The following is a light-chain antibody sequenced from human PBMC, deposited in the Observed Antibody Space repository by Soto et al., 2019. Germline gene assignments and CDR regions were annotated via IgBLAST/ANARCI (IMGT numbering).Light chain of an antibody. J-gene: IGLJ2*01. CDR3: QSYDSSLSGSV. V-gene: IGLV1-40*01. CDR2: GNS. CDR1: SSNIGAGYD. Sequence: QTVVTQPPSVSVAPGQRVTISCTGSSSNIGAGYDVHWYQQLPGTAPKLLIYGNSNRPSGVPDRFSGSKSGTSASLAITGLQAEDEADYYCQSYDSSLSGSVFGGGTKLTVL.